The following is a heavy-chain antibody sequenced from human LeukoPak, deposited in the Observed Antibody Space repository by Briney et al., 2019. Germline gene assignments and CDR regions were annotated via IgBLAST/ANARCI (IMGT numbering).Heavy chain of an antibody. CDR1: GYAFTSYG. J-gene: IGHJ5*02. Sequence: ASVKVSCKASGYAFTSYGISWVRQAPGQGLEWMGWISAYNGNTNYAQKLQGRVTMTTDTSTSTAYMELRSLRTDDTAVYYCARDVWSCDSSGYYFNWFDPWGQGTLVTVSS. CDR3: ARDVWSCDSSGYYFNWFDP. D-gene: IGHD3-22*01. V-gene: IGHV1-18*01. CDR2: ISAYNGNT.